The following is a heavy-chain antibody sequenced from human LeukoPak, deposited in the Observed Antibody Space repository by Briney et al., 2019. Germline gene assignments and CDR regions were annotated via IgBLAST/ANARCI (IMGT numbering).Heavy chain of an antibody. CDR1: GGTFSGYY. V-gene: IGHV4-34*08. J-gene: IGHJ3*02. D-gene: IGHD1-26*01. Sequence: SETLTLTCAAYGGTFSGYYWSWIRQPPGKGLEWIGEIKHSGSTKYNPSPKKRVTMSVETTKKHFSQKQSTVTGADTTAYHYGQGGWSDYKVSAPFDIWGQGTMVTVSS. CDR2: IKHSGST. CDR3: GQGGWSDYKVSAPFDI.